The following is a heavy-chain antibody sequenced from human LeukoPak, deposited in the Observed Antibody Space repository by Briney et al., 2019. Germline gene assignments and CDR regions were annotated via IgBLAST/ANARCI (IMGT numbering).Heavy chain of an antibody. CDR1: EFTFDNYA. CDR3: AKRPIDYGSGSSFDY. CDR2: ISGSGYYS. V-gene: IGHV3-23*01. Sequence: GGSLRLSCAASEFTFDNYAMSWVRQAPGKGLEWVSVISGSGYYSYYADSVKGRFTVSRDNSKTTLYLQMNSLRADDTAVYYCAKRPIDYGSGSSFDYWGQGTLVTVSS. J-gene: IGHJ4*02. D-gene: IGHD3-10*01.